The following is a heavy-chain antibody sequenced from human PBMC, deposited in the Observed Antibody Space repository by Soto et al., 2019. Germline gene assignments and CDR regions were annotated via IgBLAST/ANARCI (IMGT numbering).Heavy chain of an antibody. J-gene: IGHJ6*03. CDR3: ARLTSVNDYYYMDV. CDR1: GASGNGYY. D-gene: IGHD4-4*01. CDR2: FKYSGGT. Sequence: SETLSLTCTVSGASGNGYYWSWIRQPPGMGLKWIGCFKYSGGTYYNPSLKSRATISVDTSKNEFSLKLSSVTAADTAVYYCARLTSVNDYYYMDVWGKGTTVTVSS. V-gene: IGHV4-59*08.